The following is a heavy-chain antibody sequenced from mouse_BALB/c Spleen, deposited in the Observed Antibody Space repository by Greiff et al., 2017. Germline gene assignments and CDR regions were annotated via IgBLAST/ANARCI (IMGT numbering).Heavy chain of an antibody. V-gene: IGHV3-6*02. Sequence: EVKLQESGPGLVKPSQSLSLTCSVTGYSITSGYYWNWIRQFPGNKLEWMGYISYDGSNNYNPSLKNRISITRDTSKNQFFLKLNSVTTEDTATYYCAREGYGNYVGFAYWGQGTLVTVSA. CDR1: GYSITSGYY. CDR2: ISYDGSN. D-gene: IGHD2-1*01. CDR3: AREGYGNYVGFAY. J-gene: IGHJ3*01.